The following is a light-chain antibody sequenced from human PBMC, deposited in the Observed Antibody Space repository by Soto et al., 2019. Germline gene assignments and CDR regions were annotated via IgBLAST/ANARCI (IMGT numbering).Light chain of an antibody. V-gene: IGKV3-20*01. CDR3: QQYGTSPGFT. CDR1: QSVSGGY. J-gene: IGKJ3*01. Sequence: EIVLAQSPDTLSLSPGERATLSCRASQSVSGGYFAWYQQKPGQAPRLLIDGASSRATGIPERFSGSGSGTDSTLTISGLEPEDFAVYYCQQYGTSPGFTFGPGTKVDIK. CDR2: GAS.